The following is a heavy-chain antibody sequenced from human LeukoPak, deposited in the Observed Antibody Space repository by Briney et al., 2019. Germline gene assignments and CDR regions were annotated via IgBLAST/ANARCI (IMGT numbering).Heavy chain of an antibody. J-gene: IGHJ4*02. CDR2: ISSSGSTI. CDR1: GFTFSDYD. D-gene: IGHD3-22*01. CDR3: ASTPDDYYDSSGPEEY. Sequence: GGSLRLSCAASGFTFSDYDMSWIRQAPGKGLEWVSYISSSGSTIYYSDSVKGRFPISRDNAKNSLYLQMNSLRAEDTAVYYCASTPDDYYDSSGPEEYWGQGTLVTVSS. V-gene: IGHV3-11*01.